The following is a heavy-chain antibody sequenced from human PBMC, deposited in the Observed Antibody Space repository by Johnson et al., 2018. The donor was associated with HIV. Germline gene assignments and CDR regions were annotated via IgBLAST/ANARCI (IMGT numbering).Heavy chain of an antibody. J-gene: IGHJ3*02. CDR1: GFTVSSYW. Sequence: VQLVESGGGVVQPGGSLRLSCEVSGFTVSSYWMHWVRQAPGKGLEWVSVIYSGGSTYYADSVKGRFTISRDNSKNTLYLQMNSLRAEDTAVYYCWGYSTSSNAAFDIWGQGTMVTVSS. D-gene: IGHD6-6*01. CDR2: IYSGGST. V-gene: IGHV3-66*01. CDR3: WGYSTSSNAAFDI.